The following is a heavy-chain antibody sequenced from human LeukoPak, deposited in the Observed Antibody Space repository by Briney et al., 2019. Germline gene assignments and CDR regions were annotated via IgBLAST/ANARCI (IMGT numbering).Heavy chain of an antibody. CDR1: GFTVSSNY. CDR2: IYSGSST. D-gene: IGHD3-10*01. CDR3: ARDRLSSYGSGSSPFDI. V-gene: IGHV3-66*01. J-gene: IGHJ3*02. Sequence: GGSLRLSCAASGFTVSSNYMSWVRQAPGKGLEWVSVIYSGSSTYYADSVQGRFTISRDNSKNTLYLQMNSLRAEDTAVYYCARDRLSSYGSGSSPFDIWGQGTMVTVSS.